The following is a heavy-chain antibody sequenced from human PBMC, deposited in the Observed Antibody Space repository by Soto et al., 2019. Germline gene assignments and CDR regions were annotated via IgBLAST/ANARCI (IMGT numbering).Heavy chain of an antibody. CDR3: ARRPWNDYSWFDP. Sequence: QVQLQQWGAGLLKPSETLSLTCAVYGGSFSGYYWSWIRQPPGKGLEWIGEINHSGSTNYNPSLKSRVTISVDTSKNQFSLKLSSVTAADTAVYYCARRPWNDYSWFDPWGQGTLVTVSS. D-gene: IGHD1-1*01. J-gene: IGHJ5*02. CDR2: INHSGST. CDR1: GGSFSGYY. V-gene: IGHV4-34*01.